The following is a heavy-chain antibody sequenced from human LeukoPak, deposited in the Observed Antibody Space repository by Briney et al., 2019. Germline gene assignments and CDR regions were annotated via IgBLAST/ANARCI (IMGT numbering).Heavy chain of an antibody. V-gene: IGHV3-48*01. CDR3: ASTTYYYGSGSYRFDY. Sequence: GGSLRLSCAASGFTFSSYSMNWVRQAPGKGLEWVSYISSSSTIYYADSVKGRFTTSRDNAKNSLYLQMNSLRAEDTAVYYCASTTYYYGSGSYRFDYWGQGTLVTVSS. CDR1: GFTFSSYS. D-gene: IGHD3-10*01. CDR2: ISSSSTI. J-gene: IGHJ4*02.